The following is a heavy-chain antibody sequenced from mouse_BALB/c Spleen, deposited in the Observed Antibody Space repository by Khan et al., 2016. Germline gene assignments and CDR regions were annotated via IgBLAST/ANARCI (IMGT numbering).Heavy chain of an antibody. CDR1: GFSLTDYG. J-gene: IGHJ4*01. Sequence: QMQLEESGPGLVAPSQSLSITCTVSGFSLTDYGVSWIRQPPGKGLEWLGVLWGGGSTYYNSALKSRLSISKDNSKSQIFLKMNSLQTDDTAMYYCAKHGIRYYAMDYWGQGTSVTVSS. V-gene: IGHV2-6-5*01. CDR3: AKHGIRYYAMDY. CDR2: LWGGGST.